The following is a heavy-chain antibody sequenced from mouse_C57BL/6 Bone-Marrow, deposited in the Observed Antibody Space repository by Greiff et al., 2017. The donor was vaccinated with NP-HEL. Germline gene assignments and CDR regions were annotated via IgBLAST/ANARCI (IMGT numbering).Heavy chain of an antibody. J-gene: IGHJ1*03. Sequence: EVQLKQSGTVLARPGASVKMSCKTSGYTFTSYWMHWVKQRPGQGLEWIGAIYPGNSDTSYNQKFKGKAKLTAVTSASAAYMELSSLTNEDSAVYYCTITTVVADWYFDVWGTGTTVTVSS. CDR2: IYPGNSDT. D-gene: IGHD1-1*01. V-gene: IGHV1-5*01. CDR3: TITTVVADWYFDV. CDR1: GYTFTSYW.